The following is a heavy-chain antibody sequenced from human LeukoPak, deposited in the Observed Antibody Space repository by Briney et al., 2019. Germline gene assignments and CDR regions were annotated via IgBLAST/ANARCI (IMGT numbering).Heavy chain of an antibody. CDR2: IKEDGSDK. CDR1: GFIFSSYW. CDR3: ARPMQQWNAFDI. D-gene: IGHD6-19*01. J-gene: IGHJ3*02. V-gene: IGHV3-7*01. Sequence: GGSLRLSCAASGFIFSSYWMSWVRQAPGKGLEGVANIKEDGSDKVYADSVKGRFTISRDNAKNSLYLQMNSLRAEDTAVYYCARPMQQWNAFDIWGQGTMVTVSS.